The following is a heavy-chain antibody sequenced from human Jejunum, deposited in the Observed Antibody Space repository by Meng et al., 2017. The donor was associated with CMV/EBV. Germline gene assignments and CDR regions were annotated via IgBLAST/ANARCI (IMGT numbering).Heavy chain of an antibody. J-gene: IGHJ4*02. CDR3: AKDAGSFLDYYFDF. V-gene: IGHV1-2*02. CDR2: LTPYTGDT. Sequence: SEYTFTDYYVHWVRQAPGQGLEWLGYLTPYTGDTNYAQKFQGRVSMTRDTPTNTAYMELTRLRSDDTALYYCAKDAGSFLDYYFDFWGQGTLVTVSS. D-gene: IGHD3-10*01. CDR1: EYTFTDYY.